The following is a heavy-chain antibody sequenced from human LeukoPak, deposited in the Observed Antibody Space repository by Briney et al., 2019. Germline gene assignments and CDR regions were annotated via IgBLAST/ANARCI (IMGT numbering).Heavy chain of an antibody. Sequence: PGGSLRLSCAVSGFTFSSYEMNWVRQAPGKGLEWVSYISSSGFNIYYADSVKGRFTISRDNAKNSLYLQMNSLRAEDTAVYYCARQSRLGYCSGGSCYSQPFDPWGQGTLITVSS. D-gene: IGHD2-15*01. V-gene: IGHV3-48*03. CDR3: ARQSRLGYCSGGSCYSQPFDP. CDR2: ISSSGFNI. J-gene: IGHJ5*02. CDR1: GFTFSSYE.